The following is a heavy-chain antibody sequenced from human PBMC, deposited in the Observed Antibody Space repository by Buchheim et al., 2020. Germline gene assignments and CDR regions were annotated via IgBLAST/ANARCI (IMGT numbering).Heavy chain of an antibody. V-gene: IGHV1-69*01. CDR3: ARAESLLSSGESRITEPNFDL. J-gene: IGHJ4*02. CDR1: GGTFNKKT. CDR2: IIPLIGTT. Sequence: QVQLVQSGAEVKKPGSSVKVSCQASGGTFNKKTISWVRQAPGQGLEWMGGIIPLIGTTNYAQKFQGRVTITAGESTSTGYMELSSLNSHDTAVYYCARAESLLSSGESRITEPNFDLWGQGTL. D-gene: IGHD3-10*01.